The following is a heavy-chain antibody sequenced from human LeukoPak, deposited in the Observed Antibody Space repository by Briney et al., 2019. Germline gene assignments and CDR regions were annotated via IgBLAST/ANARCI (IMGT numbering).Heavy chain of an antibody. V-gene: IGHV4-30-4*08. CDR2: IYYSGST. Sequence: PSETLSLTCTVSGGSISSYYWSWIRQPPGKGLEWIGHIYYSGSTYYNPSLKSRVTISVDTSKNQFSLQLSSVTAADTAVYYCARVAVADYNWFDPWGQGTLVTVSS. D-gene: IGHD2-15*01. J-gene: IGHJ5*02. CDR1: GGSISSYY. CDR3: ARVAVADYNWFDP.